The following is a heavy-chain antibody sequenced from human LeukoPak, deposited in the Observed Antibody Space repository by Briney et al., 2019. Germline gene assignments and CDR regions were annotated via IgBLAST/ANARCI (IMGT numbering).Heavy chain of an antibody. Sequence: GGSLRLSCAASGFTFDDYGMHWVRQAPGKGLEWLAVISYDGTNKYYADSVKGRFTISRDNSKNTLSLQMNSLRVEDTAVYYCARGSDYDFFDYWGQGTLVTVSS. J-gene: IGHJ4*02. CDR1: GFTFDDYG. V-gene: IGHV3-30*03. D-gene: IGHD5-12*01. CDR3: ARGSDYDFFDY. CDR2: ISYDGTNK.